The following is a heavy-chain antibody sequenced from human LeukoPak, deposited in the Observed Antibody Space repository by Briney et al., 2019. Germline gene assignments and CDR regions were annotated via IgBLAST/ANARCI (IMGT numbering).Heavy chain of an antibody. Sequence: SETLSLTCTVSGGSISSYYWSWIRQPPGKGLEWIGYIYTSGSTNYNPSLKSRVTISVDTSKNQFSLKLSSVTAADTAVYHCARRHFWSGYGGYYYYYMDVWGKGTTVTVSS. CDR2: IYTSGST. CDR3: ARRHFWSGYGGYYYYYMDV. V-gene: IGHV4-4*09. J-gene: IGHJ6*03. D-gene: IGHD3-3*01. CDR1: GGSISSYY.